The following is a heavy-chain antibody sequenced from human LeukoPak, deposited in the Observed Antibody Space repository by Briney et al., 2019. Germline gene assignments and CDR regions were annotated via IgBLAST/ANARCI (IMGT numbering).Heavy chain of an antibody. CDR1: GFTFSDAW. D-gene: IGHD1-26*01. J-gene: IGHJ4*02. V-gene: IGHV3-15*01. Sequence: GGSLRLSCAASGFTFSDAWMNWVRLAPGKGLEWVGRIKSRNRGETVDYAAPVKGRFTISREDSKTTVYLQMNSLKTEDTAIYYCTTDGSTTLSNTFDYWGQGTLVTVSS. CDR2: IKSRNRGETV. CDR3: TTDGSTTLSNTFDY.